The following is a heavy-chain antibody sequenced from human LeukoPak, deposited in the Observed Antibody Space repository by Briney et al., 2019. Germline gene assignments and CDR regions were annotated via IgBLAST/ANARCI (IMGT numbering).Heavy chain of an antibody. CDR3: ARLTGADYDFWSGWVPYYFDY. D-gene: IGHD3-3*01. J-gene: IGHJ4*02. CDR2: IIPIFGTA. CDR1: GGTFRNYA. V-gene: IGHV1-69*05. Sequence: GASVKVSCKASGGTFRNYAISWVRQAPGQGLEWMGGIIPIFGTADYAQKFQGRVTMTRDTSISTAYMELSRLRSDDTAVYYCARLTGADYDFWSGWVPYYFDYWGQGTLVTVSS.